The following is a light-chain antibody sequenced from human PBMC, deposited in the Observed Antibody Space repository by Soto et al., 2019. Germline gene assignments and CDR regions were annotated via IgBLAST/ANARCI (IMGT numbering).Light chain of an antibody. CDR2: DAS. CDR3: QQYNSYSRT. J-gene: IGKJ1*01. V-gene: IGKV1-5*01. Sequence: DIQMTQSPSTLSACVGDRVTITCRASQSISSWLAWYQQKPGKAPKLLIYDASSLESGVPSRFSGSGSGTEFTLTISSLQPDDFATYYCQQYNSYSRTFGHGTKVHIK. CDR1: QSISSW.